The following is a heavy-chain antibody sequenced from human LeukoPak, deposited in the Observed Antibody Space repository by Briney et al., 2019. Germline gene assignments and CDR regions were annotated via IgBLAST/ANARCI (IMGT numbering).Heavy chain of an antibody. V-gene: IGHV3-53*01. J-gene: IGHJ4*02. CDR3: ARTYSGSYPFDY. CDR1: GFTVSSNY. Sequence: PGGSLRLSCAASGFTVSSNYMSWVRQAPGKGLEWVSVIYSGGSTYYADSVKGRFTISRDNSKNTLYLQMNSLRAEDTAVYYCARTYSGSYPFDYWGQGTLVTVSS. CDR2: IYSGGST. D-gene: IGHD1-26*01.